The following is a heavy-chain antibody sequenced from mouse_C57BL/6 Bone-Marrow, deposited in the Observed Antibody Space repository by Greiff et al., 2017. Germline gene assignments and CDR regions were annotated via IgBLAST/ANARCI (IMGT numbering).Heavy chain of an antibody. D-gene: IGHD2-3*01. V-gene: IGHV1-63*01. CDR3: ARRDIYDGSDY. J-gene: IGHJ2*01. CDR2: IYPGGGYT. CDR1: GYTFTNYW. Sequence: QVQLQQSGAELVRPGTSVKMSCKASGYTFTNYWIGWAKQRPGHGLEWIGDIYPGGGYTNYNEKFKGKATLTADKSSSTAYMHVISLTSEDSAIYYCARRDIYDGSDYWGQGTTLTVSS.